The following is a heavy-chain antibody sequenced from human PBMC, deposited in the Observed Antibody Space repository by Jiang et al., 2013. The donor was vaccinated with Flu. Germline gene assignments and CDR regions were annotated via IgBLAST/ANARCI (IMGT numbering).Heavy chain of an antibody. CDR3: ARRGDTAMVYGMDV. CDR2: IYPGDSDT. J-gene: IGHJ6*02. Sequence: PGESLKISCKGSAYGFTSYWIGWVRQMPGKGLEWMGIIYPGDSDTRDSPSFQGQVTISADQSINTAYLQWSSLKASDTAMYYCARRGDTAMVYGMDVWGQGTTVTVSS. CDR1: AYGFTSYW. D-gene: IGHD5-18*01. V-gene: IGHV5-51*01.